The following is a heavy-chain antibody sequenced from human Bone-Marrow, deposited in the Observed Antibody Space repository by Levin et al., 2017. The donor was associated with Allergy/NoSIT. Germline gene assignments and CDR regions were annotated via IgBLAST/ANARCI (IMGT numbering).Heavy chain of an antibody. Sequence: SETLSLTCAVYGGSFSGYYWSWIRQPPGKGLEWIGEINHSGSTNYNPSLKSRVTISVDTSKNQFSLKLSSVTAADTAVYYCPFTLITIFGVVISVYWGQGTLVTVSS. CDR3: PFTLITIFGVVISVY. CDR1: GGSFSGYY. D-gene: IGHD3-3*01. V-gene: IGHV4-34*01. J-gene: IGHJ4*02. CDR2: INHSGST.